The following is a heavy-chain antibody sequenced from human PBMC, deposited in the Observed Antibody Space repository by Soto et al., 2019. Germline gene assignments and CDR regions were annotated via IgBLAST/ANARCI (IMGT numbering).Heavy chain of an antibody. J-gene: IGHJ4*02. CDR2: IYYNGNT. Sequence: SETLSLTCTVSGGSISSSSYYWGWIRQPPGKGLEWIGSIYYNGNTYYNPSLKSRVTISVDTSKNQFSLKLSSVTAADTAVYFCARCFCAGTYCTSSSCYFDYWGQGSLVTVSS. V-gene: IGHV4-39*01. D-gene: IGHD2-2*01. CDR3: ARCFCAGTYCTSSSCYFDY. CDR1: GGSISSSSYY.